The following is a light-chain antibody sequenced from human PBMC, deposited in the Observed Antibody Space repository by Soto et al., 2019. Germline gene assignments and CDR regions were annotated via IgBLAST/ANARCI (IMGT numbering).Light chain of an antibody. J-gene: IGKJ1*01. CDR2: AAS. CDR1: QNIKTY. V-gene: IGKV1-39*01. CDR3: QQSYCTPPWT. Sequence: DIQMTQYPSSLSASVGDSVTITCRASQNIKTYLNLYQQKPGKAPNLLIYAASSLHSSVPSRFSGSGSGTDFTLTISSLQPEDFATYYCQQSYCTPPWTFGQGTKVDIK.